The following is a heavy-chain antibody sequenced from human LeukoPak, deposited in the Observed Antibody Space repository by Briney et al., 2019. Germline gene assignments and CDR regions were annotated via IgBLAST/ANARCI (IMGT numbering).Heavy chain of an antibody. CDR1: GFTFSSYG. J-gene: IGHJ4*02. CDR3: ARGRRYCSGGSCTGYYFDY. D-gene: IGHD2-15*01. CDR2: IWYDGSNK. V-gene: IGHV3-33*01. Sequence: GGSLRLSCAASGFTFSSYGMHWVRQAPGKGLEWVAVIWYDGSNKYYADSVKGRFTISRDNSKNTLYLQMNGLRAEDTAVYYCARGRRYCSGGSCTGYYFDYWGQGTLVTVSS.